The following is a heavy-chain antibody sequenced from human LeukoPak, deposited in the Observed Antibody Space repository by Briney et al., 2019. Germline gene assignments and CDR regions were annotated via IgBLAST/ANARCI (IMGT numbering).Heavy chain of an antibody. CDR3: ARSSVYYYGMDV. CDR1: GFTFSSYR. CDR2: ISSSSSYI. V-gene: IGHV3-21*01. Sequence: GGSLRLSCAASGFTFSSYRMNCVRQAPGKGLEWVSSISSSSSYIYYGGSVKGRFTISRDNAKNSLYLQMNSLRAEDTAVYYCARSSVYYYGMDVWGQGTTVTVSS. J-gene: IGHJ6*02.